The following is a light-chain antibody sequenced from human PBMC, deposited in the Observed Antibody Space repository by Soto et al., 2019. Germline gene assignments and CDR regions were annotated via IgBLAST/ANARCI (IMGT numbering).Light chain of an antibody. V-gene: IGKV4-1*01. CDR2: WAS. J-gene: IGKJ4*01. Sequence: DIVMNQAPDSLAVSLGERATINCKSSQSVLYSSNNKNHLAWYQQKPGQPPKLLIFWASTRESGVPDRFSGSESGTDFTLTISSLQAEDVAVYYCQQYYSTPLTFGGGTKVDIK. CDR1: QSVLYSSNNKNH. CDR3: QQYYSTPLT.